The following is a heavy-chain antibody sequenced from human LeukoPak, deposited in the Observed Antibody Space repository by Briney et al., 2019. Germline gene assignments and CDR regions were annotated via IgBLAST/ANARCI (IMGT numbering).Heavy chain of an antibody. CDR3: AKGMTTVVTAPFDY. V-gene: IGHV3-23*01. CDR2: ISGSGGYT. Sequence: TGGSLRLSCAASGFTFSSYAMNWVRQAPGKGLEWVSGISGSGGYTYYADSVEGRFTISRDNSKNTLYLQMNSLRAEETAVYYCAKGMTTVVTAPFDYWGQGTLVTVSS. D-gene: IGHD4-23*01. J-gene: IGHJ4*02. CDR1: GFTFSSYA.